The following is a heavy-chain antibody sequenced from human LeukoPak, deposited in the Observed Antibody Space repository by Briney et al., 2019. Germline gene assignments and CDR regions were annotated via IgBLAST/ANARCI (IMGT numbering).Heavy chain of an antibody. V-gene: IGHV3-64*01. J-gene: IGHJ6*02. CDR1: GFTFSSHP. D-gene: IGHD1-1*01. CDR3: ARVMERPYYNGMDV. CDR2: ISSDGGDT. Sequence: GGSLRLSCAASGFTFSSHPMHWVRQAPGKGLEYVSAISSDGGDTYYANSVKGRFTISRDNSKNTLYLQMGSLGGEDMAVYYCARVMERPYYNGMDVWGQGTTVTVSS.